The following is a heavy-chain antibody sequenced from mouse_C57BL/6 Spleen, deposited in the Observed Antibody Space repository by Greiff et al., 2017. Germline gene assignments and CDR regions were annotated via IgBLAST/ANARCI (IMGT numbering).Heavy chain of an antibody. CDR1: GFSLTSYG. J-gene: IGHJ4*01. CDR2: IWSGGRT. V-gene: IGHV2-2*01. CDR3: ARITGFYAMDY. Sequence: QVQLKESGPGLVQPSQSLSITCTVSGFSLTSYGVHWVRQSPGKGLEWLGVIWSGGRTDYNAAFISRLSISKDNSKSQVFFKMNSLQADDTAIYYCARITGFYAMDYWGQGTSVTVSS. D-gene: IGHD4-1*01.